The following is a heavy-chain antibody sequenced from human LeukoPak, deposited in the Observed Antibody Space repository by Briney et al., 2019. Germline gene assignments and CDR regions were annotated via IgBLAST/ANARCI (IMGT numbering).Heavy chain of an antibody. CDR1: GGTYRSYA. CDR2: INPIHGIT. D-gene: IGHD5-18*01. V-gene: IGHV1-69*04. J-gene: IGHJ4*02. CDR3: ARAREVDTIIQVAH. Sequence: GASVKVSCKASGGTYRSYAMSWVRQAPGQGLEWMGRINPIHGITDYAQKFQDRVTITEDKFMITAYMELSSLRSEDTAVYYCARAREVDTIIQVAHWGQGTLVTVSS.